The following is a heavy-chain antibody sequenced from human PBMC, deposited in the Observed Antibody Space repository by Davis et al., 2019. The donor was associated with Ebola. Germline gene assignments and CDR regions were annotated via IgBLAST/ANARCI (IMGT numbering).Heavy chain of an antibody. CDR1: GYSFTSYW. V-gene: IGHV5-51*01. J-gene: IGHJ6*02. D-gene: IGHD6-6*01. Sequence: GESLKISCKGSGYSFTSYWIGWVRQMPGKGLEWMGIIYPGDSDTRYSPSFQGQVTISADKSISTAYLQWSSLKASDTAMYYCARLAARHVYYYYGMDVWGQGTTVTVSS. CDR3: ARLAARHVYYYYGMDV. CDR2: IYPGDSDT.